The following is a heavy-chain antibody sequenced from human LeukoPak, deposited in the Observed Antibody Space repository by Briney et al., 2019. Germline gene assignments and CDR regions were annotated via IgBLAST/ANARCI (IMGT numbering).Heavy chain of an antibody. D-gene: IGHD3-9*01. J-gene: IGHJ4*02. CDR2: MSAYNGNA. V-gene: IGHV1-18*01. Sequence: GASVKVSCKASGYTFTSHGISWVRQAPGQGPEWMGWMSAYNGNANYAQKLQGRVNMTTDKSTSTAYMELRSLRSDDTAVYYCARDGTPGTPLYDILTGYYMRRFDYWGQGTLVTVSS. CDR3: ARDGTPGTPLYDILTGYYMRRFDY. CDR1: GYTFTSHG.